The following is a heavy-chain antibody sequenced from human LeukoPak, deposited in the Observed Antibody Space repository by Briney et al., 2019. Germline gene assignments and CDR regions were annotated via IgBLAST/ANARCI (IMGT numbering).Heavy chain of an antibody. D-gene: IGHD6-19*01. CDR2: ISGNGDST. Sequence: LSGGSLRLSCAASGFTFSSYAMSWVRQAPGKGLKWVSSISGNGDSTYYADSVKGRFTISRDNSKNMLYLQMDSLRAEDAAVYYCAKARSSGWYQWDNWGQGTLVTVSS. CDR3: AKARSSGWYQWDN. V-gene: IGHV3-23*01. CDR1: GFTFSSYA. J-gene: IGHJ4*02.